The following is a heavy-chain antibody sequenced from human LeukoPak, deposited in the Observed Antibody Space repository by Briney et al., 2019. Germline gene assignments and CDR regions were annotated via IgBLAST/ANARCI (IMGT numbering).Heavy chain of an antibody. CDR3: ARGGHYGSGIQPGWFDP. V-gene: IGHV4-61*02. CDR1: GDSISSGGYY. CDR2: TFTNGST. J-gene: IGHJ5*02. D-gene: IGHD3-10*01. Sequence: SETLSLTCTVSGDSISSGGYYWSWIRQPAGKGLEWIGRTFTNGSTNYKPSLKSRVTISVDTSKKQFSLKLSSVTAADTAVYYCARGGHYGSGIQPGWFDPWGQGTLVTVSS.